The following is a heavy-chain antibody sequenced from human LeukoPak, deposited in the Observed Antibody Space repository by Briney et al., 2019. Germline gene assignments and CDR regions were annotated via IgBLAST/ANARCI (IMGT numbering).Heavy chain of an antibody. J-gene: IGHJ6*04. CDR2: ISSSGSTI. CDR3: ARDGSSWYGMDV. D-gene: IGHD6-13*01. V-gene: IGHV3-48*03. CDR1: GFTFSSYE. Sequence: GGSLRLSCAASGFTFSSYEMNWVRQAPGKGLEWVSYISSSGSTIYYADSVKGRFTISRDNAKNSLYLQMNSLRVEDTAVYYCARDGSSWYGMDVWGKGTTVTVSS.